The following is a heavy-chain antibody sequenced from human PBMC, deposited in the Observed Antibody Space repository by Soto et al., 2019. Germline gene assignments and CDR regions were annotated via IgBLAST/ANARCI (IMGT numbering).Heavy chain of an antibody. Sequence: SETLSLTCTVSGGSISSYYWSWIRQPAGKGLEWIGRIYTSGSTNYNPSLKSRVTMSVDTSKNQFSLKLSSVTAADTAVYYCARDWRAVAGTDHYYGMDVWGQGTTVTVSS. D-gene: IGHD6-19*01. CDR3: ARDWRAVAGTDHYYGMDV. CDR2: IYTSGST. V-gene: IGHV4-4*07. CDR1: GGSISSYY. J-gene: IGHJ6*02.